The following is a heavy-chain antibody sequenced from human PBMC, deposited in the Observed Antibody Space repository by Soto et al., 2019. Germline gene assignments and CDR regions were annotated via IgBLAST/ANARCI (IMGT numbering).Heavy chain of an antibody. CDR1: GYTFSSFG. V-gene: IGHV1-18*01. CDR2: IYIDDT. D-gene: IGHD1-1*01. Sequence: QVQLVQSGAEVKKPGASVKVSCKASGYTFSSFGFSWMRQAPGQGLEWMGWIYIDDTKYAQNLQGRVTMTTDTSTSTVYMELRSLRSDDTAVYYCARDRDWTLDYWGQGTLVTVSS. CDR3: ARDRDWTLDY. J-gene: IGHJ4*02.